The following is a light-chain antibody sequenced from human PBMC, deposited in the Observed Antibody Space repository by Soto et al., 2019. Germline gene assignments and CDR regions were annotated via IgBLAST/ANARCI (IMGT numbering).Light chain of an antibody. Sequence: QPVLTQPPSASGTPGQRVTISCSGSSSNIGSNYVYWYQQLPGTAPKLLIYRNNHRPSGVPDRFSGSKSGTSASLAISGLRSEDEADYYCAAWDDSLSGQVFGGGTKVTVL. J-gene: IGLJ2*01. V-gene: IGLV1-47*01. CDR3: AAWDDSLSGQV. CDR1: SSNIGSNY. CDR2: RNN.